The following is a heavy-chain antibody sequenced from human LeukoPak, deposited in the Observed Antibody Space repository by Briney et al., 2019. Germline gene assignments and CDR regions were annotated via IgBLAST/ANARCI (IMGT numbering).Heavy chain of an antibody. Sequence: SETLSLTCTVSGGSISSSSYYWGWIRQPPGKGLEWIGSIYYSGSTYYNPSLKSRVTISVDTSKNQFSLKLSSVTAADTAVYYCARELPVWVGATTDWFDPWGQGTLVTVSS. V-gene: IGHV4-39*07. D-gene: IGHD1-26*01. J-gene: IGHJ5*02. CDR3: ARELPVWVGATTDWFDP. CDR2: IYYSGST. CDR1: GGSISSSSYY.